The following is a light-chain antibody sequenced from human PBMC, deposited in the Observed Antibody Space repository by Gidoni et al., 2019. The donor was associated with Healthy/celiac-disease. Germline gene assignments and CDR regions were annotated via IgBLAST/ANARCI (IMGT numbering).Light chain of an antibody. V-gene: IGKV4-1*01. J-gene: IGKJ2*01. CDR2: WSS. Sequence: DIVMNESPDSLAVSLGERATINCKSSQSVLYSFNNKNYLAWYQQKPGQPPKLLIYWSSTRDSGVPDRFSGSGSGTYFTLTISSLQAEDVAFYCCQQYYSTPYTFGQGTKLEIK. CDR3: QQYYSTPYT. CDR1: QSVLYSFNNKNY.